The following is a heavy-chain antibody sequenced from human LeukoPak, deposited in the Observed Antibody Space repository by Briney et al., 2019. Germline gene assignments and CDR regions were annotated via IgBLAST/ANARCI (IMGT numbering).Heavy chain of an antibody. CDR3: ARTRSGSYFPGGEYYFDY. CDR2: IYHSGST. CDR1: GYSISNGYY. J-gene: IGHJ4*02. V-gene: IGHV4-38-2*02. Sequence: SETLSLTCTVPGYSISNGYYWGWVRQPPGKGLEWIGSIYHSGSTYYNPSLKSRDTISVDTSKNQFSLKLSSVTAADTAVYYCARTRSGSYFPGGEYYFDYWGQGTLVTVSS. D-gene: IGHD3-10*01.